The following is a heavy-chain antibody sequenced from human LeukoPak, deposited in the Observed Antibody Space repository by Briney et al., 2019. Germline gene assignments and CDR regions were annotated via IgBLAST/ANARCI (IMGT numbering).Heavy chain of an antibody. CDR1: GGSISSYY. CDR2: IYTSGST. V-gene: IGHV4-4*07. D-gene: IGHD3-22*01. Sequence: SETLSLTCTVSGGSISSYYWSWIRQPAGKGLEWIGRIYTSGSTNYNPSLKSRVTMSVDTSKNQFSLKLSSVTAADTAVYYCARASYYYDSSGYPRIDAFDIWGQGTMVTVSS. CDR3: ARASYYYDSSGYPRIDAFDI. J-gene: IGHJ3*02.